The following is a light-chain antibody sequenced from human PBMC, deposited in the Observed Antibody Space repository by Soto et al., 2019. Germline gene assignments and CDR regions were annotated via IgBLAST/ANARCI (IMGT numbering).Light chain of an antibody. J-gene: IGKJ2*01. CDR1: RSISSY. CDR2: ASF. Sequence: DIQMTQSPSSLSVSVGDRVTITCRASRSISSYLNWYQQKPGKAPELLIYASFNLQSGVPSRFSGSGSGTDFTLTISSLQPADFATYYCQQSYNTPYTSGQGTKLEMK. V-gene: IGKV1-39*01. CDR3: QQSYNTPYT.